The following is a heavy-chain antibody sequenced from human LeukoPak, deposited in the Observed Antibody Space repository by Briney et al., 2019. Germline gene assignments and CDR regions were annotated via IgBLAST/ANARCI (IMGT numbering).Heavy chain of an antibody. D-gene: IGHD6-13*01. V-gene: IGHV3-9*01. J-gene: IGHJ4*02. CDR1: GFTFDDYA. CDR3: AKDIALYSSSWYGYFDY. CDR2: ISWNSGSI. Sequence: PGRSLRLSCVASGFTFDDYAMHWVRQAPGKGLEWVSGISWNSGSIGYADSVKGRFTISRDNAKNSLYLQMNSLRAEDTALYYCAKDIALYSSSWYGYFDYWGQGTLVTVSS.